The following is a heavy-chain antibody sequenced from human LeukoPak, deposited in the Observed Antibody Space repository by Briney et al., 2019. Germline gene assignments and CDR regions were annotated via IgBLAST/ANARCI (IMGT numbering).Heavy chain of an antibody. D-gene: IGHD5-18*01. CDR1: GYPFTSYL. CDR3: ARNPNDGYSYALN. J-gene: IGHJ4*02. V-gene: IGHV1-46*01. CDR2: INPSGGSA. Sequence: GASVKVSFKASGYPFTSYLKHRVRQAPGQGLEWMGIINPSGGSAAYAQKFQGRVTMTRDTSTGTVYMDLSSLRSEDTAVYYCARNPNDGYSYALNWGQGTLVTVSS.